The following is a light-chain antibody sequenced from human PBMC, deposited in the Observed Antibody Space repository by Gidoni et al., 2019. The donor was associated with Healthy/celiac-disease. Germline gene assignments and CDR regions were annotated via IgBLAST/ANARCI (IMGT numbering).Light chain of an antibody. CDR2: KAS. CDR3: QQYNSYSLT. CDR1: QSISIW. J-gene: IGKJ1*01. Sequence: DIQMTQSPSTLSASVGDRVTITCRASQSISIWLAWYQQKPGKAPNLLIYKASNLESGVPSRFSGSGSGTEFTLTISSLQPEDFATYYCQQYNSYSLTFGQGTKVEIK. V-gene: IGKV1-5*03.